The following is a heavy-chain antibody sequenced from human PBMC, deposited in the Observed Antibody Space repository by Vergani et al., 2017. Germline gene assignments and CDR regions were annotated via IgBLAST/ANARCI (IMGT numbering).Heavy chain of an antibody. CDR3: ARGMSPEKYFDY. D-gene: IGHD1-14*01. V-gene: IGHV3-21*05. CDR2: ISSSSSYI. Sequence: EVQLVESGGGLVQPGGSLRLSCAASGFTFSSYSMNWVRQAPGKGLEWVSYISSSSSYIYYADSVKGRFTISRDNAKNSLYLQMNSLRAEDTAVYYCARGMSPEKYFDYWGQGTLVTVSS. CDR1: GFTFSSYS. J-gene: IGHJ4*02.